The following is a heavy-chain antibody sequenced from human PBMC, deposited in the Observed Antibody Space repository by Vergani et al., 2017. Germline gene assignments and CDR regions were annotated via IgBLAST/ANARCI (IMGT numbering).Heavy chain of an antibody. CDR2: IYSGGST. Sequence: EVQLVESGGGLVQPGGSLRLSCAASGFTVSSNYMSWVRQAPGKGLEWVSVIYSGGSTYYADSVKGRFTISRDNSKNTLYLQMNSLRAEDTAVYYCARGPRAAAGTSYFDYWGQGTLVTVSS. D-gene: IGHD6-13*01. V-gene: IGHV3-66*02. J-gene: IGHJ4*02. CDR1: GFTVSSNY. CDR3: ARGPRAAAGTSYFDY.